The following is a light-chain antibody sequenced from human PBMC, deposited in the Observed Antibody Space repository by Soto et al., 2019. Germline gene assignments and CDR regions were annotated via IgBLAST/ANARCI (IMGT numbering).Light chain of an antibody. CDR2: EVV. CDR3: YSYAGENLDV. CDR1: KNDIGVYDF. V-gene: IGLV2-8*01. J-gene: IGLJ1*01. Sequence: QSALTQPPSASGSPGQSVTISCTGTKNDIGVYDFVSWYQHHPGKAPRLIIYEVVQRPSGVPDRFSGSKSGTTASLTISGLQAEEVAHYYCYSYAGENLDVFGTGTKVTVL.